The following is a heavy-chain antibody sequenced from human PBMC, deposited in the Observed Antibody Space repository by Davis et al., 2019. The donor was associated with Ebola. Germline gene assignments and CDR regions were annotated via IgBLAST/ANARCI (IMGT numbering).Heavy chain of an antibody. CDR1: GGSISSYY. CDR3: ARRGRARGMDV. D-gene: IGHD3-16*01. J-gene: IGHJ6*02. Sequence: GSLRLSCTVSGGSISSYYWSWIRQPPGKGLEWIGYIYYSGSTNYNPSLKRRVTISVDTSKNQFSLKLSSVTAADTAVYYCARRGRARGMDVWGQGTTVTVSS. V-gene: IGHV4-59*08. CDR2: IYYSGST.